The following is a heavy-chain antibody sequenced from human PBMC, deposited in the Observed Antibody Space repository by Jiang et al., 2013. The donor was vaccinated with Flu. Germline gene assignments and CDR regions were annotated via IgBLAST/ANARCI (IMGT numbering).Heavy chain of an antibody. D-gene: IGHD3-10*01. CDR1: GGSISSSSYY. CDR3: ARQWGGPWFGELLGAFDI. Sequence: GPGLVKPSETLSLTCTVSGGSISSSSYYWGWIRQPPGKGLEWIGSIYYSGSTYYNPSLKSRVTISVDTSKNQFSLKLSSVTAADTAVYYCARQWGGPWFGELLGAFDIWGQGTMVTVSS. V-gene: IGHV4-39*01. J-gene: IGHJ3*02. CDR2: IYYSGST.